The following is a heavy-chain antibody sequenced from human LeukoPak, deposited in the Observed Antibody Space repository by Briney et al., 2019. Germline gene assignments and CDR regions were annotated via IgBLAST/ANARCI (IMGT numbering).Heavy chain of an antibody. D-gene: IGHD3-22*01. CDR2: ISGSGGST. CDR1: GFTFSSYA. Sequence: GGSLRLSCAASGFTFSSYAMSWVRQAPGKGLEWVSAISGSGGSTYYADSVKGRFTISRDNSKNTPYLQMNSLRAEDTAVYYCAKGDGHYDSSGSCYDYWGQGTLVTVSS. J-gene: IGHJ4*02. V-gene: IGHV3-23*01. CDR3: AKGDGHYDSSGSCYDY.